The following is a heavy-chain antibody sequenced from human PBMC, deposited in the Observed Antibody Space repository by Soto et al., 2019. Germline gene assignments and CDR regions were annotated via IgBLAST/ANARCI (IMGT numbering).Heavy chain of an antibody. J-gene: IGHJ4*02. D-gene: IGHD5-12*01. Sequence: QVQLVQSGAEVKKPGSSVKVSCKASGGTFSSYTISWVRQAPGQGLEWMGRIIPILGIANYAQKFQGRVTITADKSTSTAYMELSSLRSEDTAVYYGARDLEMATSFDYWGQGTLVTVSS. V-gene: IGHV1-69*08. CDR1: GGTFSSYT. CDR2: IIPILGIA. CDR3: ARDLEMATSFDY.